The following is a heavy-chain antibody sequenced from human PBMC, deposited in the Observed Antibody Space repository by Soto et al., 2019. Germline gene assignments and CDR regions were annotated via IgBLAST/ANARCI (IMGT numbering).Heavy chain of an antibody. D-gene: IGHD6-6*01. CDR3: ARETAYSSSLTFDY. V-gene: IGHV3-33*01. J-gene: IGHJ4*02. Sequence: GGSLRLSCAASGFTFSSYGMHWVRQAPGKGLEWVAVIWYDGSNKYYADSVKGRFTISRDNSKNTLYLQMNSLRAEDTAVYYCARETAYSSSLTFDYWGQGTLVTVSS. CDR1: GFTFSSYG. CDR2: IWYDGSNK.